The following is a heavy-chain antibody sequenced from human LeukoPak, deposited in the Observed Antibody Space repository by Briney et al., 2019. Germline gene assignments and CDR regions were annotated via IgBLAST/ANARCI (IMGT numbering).Heavy chain of an antibody. CDR1: GYTFTGYY. J-gene: IGHJ5*02. D-gene: IGHD3-22*01. CDR2: INPNSGGT. CDR3: ARVPVRYYDRAWFDP. Sequence: ASVKVSCKASGYTFTGYYMHWVRQAPGQGLQWMGWINPNSGGTNYAQKFQGRVTMTRDTSISTAYMELSRLRSDDTAVYYCARVPVRYYDRAWFDPWGQGTLVTVSS. V-gene: IGHV1-2*02.